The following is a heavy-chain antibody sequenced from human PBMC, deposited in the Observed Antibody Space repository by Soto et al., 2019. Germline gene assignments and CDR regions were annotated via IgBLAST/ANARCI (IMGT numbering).Heavy chain of an antibody. CDR2: IWYDGSNK. V-gene: IGHV3-33*01. CDR3: TRDGMGETAFRGFCDY. CDR1: GSIFSGYG. Sequence: QEQLVESGGGVVQPGTSLRLSCAASGSIFSGYGMHWVRQAPGKRLDWVAVIWYDGSNKYYADSVKGRFTISRDNSKNMFYLQMDILRAEDTAVYYCTRDGMGETAFRGFCDYWGQGGLVTVSS. J-gene: IGHJ4*02. D-gene: IGHD3-16*01.